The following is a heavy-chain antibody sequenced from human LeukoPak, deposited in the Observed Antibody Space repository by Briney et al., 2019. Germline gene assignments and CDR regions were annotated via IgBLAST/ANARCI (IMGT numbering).Heavy chain of an antibody. Sequence: SSETLSLTCTVSGGSISRGDYYWSWIRQPPGTGLEWIGYIYYSGSTYYNPSLKSRVTISVDTSKNQFSLKLSSVTAADTAVYYCAGADESGIAVAGSFDYWGQGTLVTVSS. CDR1: GGSISRGDYY. CDR3: AGADESGIAVAGSFDY. J-gene: IGHJ4*02. CDR2: IYYSGST. V-gene: IGHV4-30-4*08. D-gene: IGHD6-19*01.